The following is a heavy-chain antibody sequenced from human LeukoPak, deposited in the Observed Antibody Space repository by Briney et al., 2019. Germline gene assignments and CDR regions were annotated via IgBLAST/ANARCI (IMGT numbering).Heavy chain of an antibody. CDR1: GFTFSSSG. J-gene: IGHJ6*03. Sequence: GGSLRLSCAASGFTFSSSGMIWVRQAPGKGLEWVSAISGSGGRTYHADSVKGRFTISRDNSKSTLYLQMNSLRAEDTAVYYCAKDDDGWFGEFTGYMDVWGKGTTVTVSS. CDR2: ISGSGGRT. V-gene: IGHV3-23*01. D-gene: IGHD3-10*01. CDR3: AKDDDGWFGEFTGYMDV.